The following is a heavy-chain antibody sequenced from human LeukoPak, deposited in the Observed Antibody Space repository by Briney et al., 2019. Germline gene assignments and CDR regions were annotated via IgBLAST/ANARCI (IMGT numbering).Heavy chain of an antibody. CDR1: GGSFSGYY. CDR3: ARRGYDFWSGYYTGFDY. J-gene: IGHJ4*02. Sequence: SETLSLTCAVYGGSFSGYYWSWIRQPPGKGLEWIGSIYYSGSTYYNPSLKSRVTISVDTSKNQFSLKLSSVTAADTAVYYCARRGYDFWSGYYTGFDYWGQGTLVTVSS. CDR2: IYYSGST. D-gene: IGHD3-3*01. V-gene: IGHV4-34*01.